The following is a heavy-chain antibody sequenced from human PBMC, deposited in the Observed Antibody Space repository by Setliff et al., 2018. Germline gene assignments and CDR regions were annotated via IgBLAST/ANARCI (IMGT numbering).Heavy chain of an antibody. Sequence: GASVKVSCKASGGTFSTYGITWVRQAPGQGLEWVGGIMPIFGTINYAQKFQGRVTITADESTSTVYMELSSLRSDDTALYYCARGPVDFVVVPAAAVFDFWGQGTLVTVSS. V-gene: IGHV1-69*13. CDR2: IMPIFGTI. J-gene: IGHJ4*02. CDR3: ARGPVDFVVVPAAAVFDF. D-gene: IGHD2-2*03. CDR1: GGTFSTYG.